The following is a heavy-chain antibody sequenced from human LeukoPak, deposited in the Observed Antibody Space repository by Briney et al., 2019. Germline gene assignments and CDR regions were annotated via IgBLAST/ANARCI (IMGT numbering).Heavy chain of an antibody. CDR2: ISSSGSTI. Sequence: GGSLRLSCAASGFTFSDYYMSWIRQAPGKGLEWVSYISSSGSTIYYADSVKGRFTISRDNAKNSLYLQMNSLRAEDTAVYYCARGPKIVPIYAFDIWGQGTMVTVSS. CDR3: ARGPKIVPIYAFDI. J-gene: IGHJ3*02. CDR1: GFTFSDYY. V-gene: IGHV3-11*01. D-gene: IGHD2-2*01.